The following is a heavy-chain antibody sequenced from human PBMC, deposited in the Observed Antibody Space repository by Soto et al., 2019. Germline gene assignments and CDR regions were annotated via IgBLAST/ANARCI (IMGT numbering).Heavy chain of an antibody. V-gene: IGHV1-18*04. CDR3: TRDLGLHNGYYYGMDV. J-gene: IGHJ6*02. CDR1: GYTFSSYG. D-gene: IGHD5-12*01. Sequence: QVQLVQSGAEVKKPGASVKDSCKASGYTFSSYGISWVRQAPGQGLEWVGWISTYTGHTNYAQKLQDRVTMTTDTSTGTASMELRSLISDDTAVYYCTRDLGLHNGYYYGMDVWGQGTTVTVSS. CDR2: ISTYTGHT.